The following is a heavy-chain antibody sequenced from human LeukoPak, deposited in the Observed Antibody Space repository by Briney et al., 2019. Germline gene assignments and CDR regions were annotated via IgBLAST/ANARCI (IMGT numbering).Heavy chain of an antibody. V-gene: IGHV4-38-2*02. CDR2: IYHSGST. CDR3: ARQETQFPYYWYFDL. Sequence: SETLSLTCTVPGYTISSGYYWGWIRQPPGKGLEWIGSIYHSGSTYYNPSLTSRVTILLHTSKNQFSLRLSSVTAANTAVYYCARQETQFPYYWYFDLWGRGTLVTISS. CDR1: GYTISSGYY. J-gene: IGHJ2*01. D-gene: IGHD2-21*01.